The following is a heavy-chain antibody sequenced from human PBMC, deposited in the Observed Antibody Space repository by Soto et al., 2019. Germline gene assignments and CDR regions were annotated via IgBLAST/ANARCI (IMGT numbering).Heavy chain of an antibody. V-gene: IGHV3-23*01. D-gene: IGHD2-2*01. CDR2: ISGSGGST. J-gene: IGHJ6*02. CDR3: AQGVVPALRGYYYYYGMDV. CDR1: GFTFSSYA. Sequence: VQLLESGGGLVQPGGSLRLSCAASGFTFSSYAMSWVRQAPGKGLEWVSAISGSGGSTYYADSVKGRFNISRDNSKSTRSLQMNSLRAEDTAVYYCAQGVVPALRGYYYYYGMDVWGQGTTVTVSS.